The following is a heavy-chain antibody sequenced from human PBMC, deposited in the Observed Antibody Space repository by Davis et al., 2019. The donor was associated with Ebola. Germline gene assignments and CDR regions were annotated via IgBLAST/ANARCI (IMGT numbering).Heavy chain of an antibody. CDR2: ISGSGGTT. V-gene: IGHV3-23*01. Sequence: GESLKISCAASGFTFSNCHMSWVRQAPGKGLEWVSTISGSGGTTYYADSVKGRFTISRDNSKNTLYLQMNSLRAEDTAVYYCARGATVTTTPLDYWGQGTLVTVSS. J-gene: IGHJ4*02. D-gene: IGHD4-11*01. CDR1: GFTFSNCH. CDR3: ARGATVTTTPLDY.